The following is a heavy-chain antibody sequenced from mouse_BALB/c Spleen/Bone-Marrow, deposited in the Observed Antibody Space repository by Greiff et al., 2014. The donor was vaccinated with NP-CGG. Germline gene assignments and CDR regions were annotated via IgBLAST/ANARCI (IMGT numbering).Heavy chain of an antibody. CDR3: ARGDYRSYYFDY. D-gene: IGHD2-14*01. J-gene: IGHJ2*01. V-gene: IGHV1-54*01. CDR2: INPGSGGT. CDR1: GYAFTNYF. Sequence: VQLQQSGTALVTRKTSVKVSCTASGYAFTNYFLEWVKQRPGQGLEWIGVINPGSGGTNYNEKFKGKATLTADKSSSTAYMQLSSLTSDDSAVYFCARGDYRSYYFDYWGQGTTLTVSS.